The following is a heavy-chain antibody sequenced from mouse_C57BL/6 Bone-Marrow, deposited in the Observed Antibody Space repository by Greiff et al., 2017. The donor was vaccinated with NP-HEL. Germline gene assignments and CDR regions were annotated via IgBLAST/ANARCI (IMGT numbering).Heavy chain of an antibody. CDR2: IDPETGGT. D-gene: IGHD4-1*02. J-gene: IGHJ2*01. CDR3: TQLADY. V-gene: IGHV1-15*01. Sequence: VKLMESGAELVRPGASVTLSCKASGYTFTDYEMHWVKQTPVHGLEWIGAIDPETGGTAYNQKFKGKAILTADKSSSTAYMELRSLTSEDSAVYYCTQLADYWGQGTTLTVSS. CDR1: GYTFTDYE.